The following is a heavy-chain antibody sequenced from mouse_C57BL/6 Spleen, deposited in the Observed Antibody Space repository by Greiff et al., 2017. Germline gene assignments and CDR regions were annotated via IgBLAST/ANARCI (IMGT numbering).Heavy chain of an antibody. V-gene: IGHV1-50*01. CDR1: GYTFTSYW. D-gene: IGHD2-12*01. Sequence: QVQLQQPGAELVKPGASVKLSCKASGYTFTSYWMQWVKQRPGQGLEWIGEIDPSDSYTNYNQKFKGKATLTVDTSSSTAYMQLSSLTSEDSAVYYCARGRVLLREPYAMDYWGQGTSVTVSS. CDR2: IDPSDSYT. CDR3: ARGRVLLREPYAMDY. J-gene: IGHJ4*01.